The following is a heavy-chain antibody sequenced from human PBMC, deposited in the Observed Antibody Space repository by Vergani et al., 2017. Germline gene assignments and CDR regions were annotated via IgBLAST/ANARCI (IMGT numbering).Heavy chain of an antibody. CDR2: IRYDGSNK. Sequence: QVQVVEFGGGVVQPGRSLRLSCAASGFTFSSSGMHWVRQAPGKGLEWVAIIRYDGSNKYYADSVKGRFTISRDNSKNTLYLQMNSLRAEDTAVYYCAKSSESYSSGWSFDYWGQGTLVTVSS. J-gene: IGHJ4*02. CDR3: AKSSESYSSGWSFDY. V-gene: IGHV3-30*02. CDR1: GFTFSSSG. D-gene: IGHD6-19*01.